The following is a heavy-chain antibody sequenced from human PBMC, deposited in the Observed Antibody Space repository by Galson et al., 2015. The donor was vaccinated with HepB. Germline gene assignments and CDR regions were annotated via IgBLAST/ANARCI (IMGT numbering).Heavy chain of an antibody. V-gene: IGHV3-21*01. CDR3: ARDGAQWLAQYYFDY. D-gene: IGHD6-19*01. CDR1: GFTFSSYS. J-gene: IGHJ4*02. Sequence: SLRLSCAASGFTFSSYSMNWVRQAPGTGLEWVSSISSSSSHIYYEESVKGRFTISRDNAKNSLYLQMNSLRAEDTAVYYCARDGAQWLAQYYFDYWGQGALVTVSS. CDR2: ISSSSSHI.